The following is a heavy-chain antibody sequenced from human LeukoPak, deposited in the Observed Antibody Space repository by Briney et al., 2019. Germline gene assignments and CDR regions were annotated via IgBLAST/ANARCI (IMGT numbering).Heavy chain of an antibody. D-gene: IGHD3-16*01. CDR1: GYTFTSYD. Sequence: ASVKVSCKASGYTFTSYDINWVRQATGQGLEWTGWVNPNSGNTGYAQKFQGRVTMTRNTSISTAYMELSSLRSEDTAVYYCARGWGALYYFDYWGQGTLVTVSS. CDR2: VNPNSGNT. CDR3: ARGWGALYYFDY. V-gene: IGHV1-8*01. J-gene: IGHJ4*02.